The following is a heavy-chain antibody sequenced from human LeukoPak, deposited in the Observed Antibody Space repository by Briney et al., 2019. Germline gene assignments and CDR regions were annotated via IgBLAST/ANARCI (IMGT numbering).Heavy chain of an antibody. CDR2: IKPDGTEK. Sequence: GGSLRLSCAASGFIFSHYWMIWVRQAPGKGLEWVANIKPDGTEKYYVDSVKGRFTISRDNAKNSLYLLMDSLRAEDTAVSYCAREDMWAFDMWGQGTMVTVSS. J-gene: IGHJ3*02. CDR1: GFIFSHYW. D-gene: IGHD2-15*01. V-gene: IGHV3-7*01. CDR3: AREDMWAFDM.